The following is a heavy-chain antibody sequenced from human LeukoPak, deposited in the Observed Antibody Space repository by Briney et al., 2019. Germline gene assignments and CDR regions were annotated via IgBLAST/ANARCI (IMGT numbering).Heavy chain of an antibody. D-gene: IGHD3/OR15-3a*01. Sequence: PAASVKVSCKASGGTFSSYAISWVRQAPGQGLEWMGWIFPNNGNTKYAQKFQGRFTMTRDTSISTAYMELTRLRSDDTAVYYCATGLGVLDPEANSWGQGTLVTVSS. V-gene: IGHV1-2*02. CDR2: IFPNNGNT. CDR3: ATGLGVLDPEANS. J-gene: IGHJ4*02. CDR1: GGTFSSYA.